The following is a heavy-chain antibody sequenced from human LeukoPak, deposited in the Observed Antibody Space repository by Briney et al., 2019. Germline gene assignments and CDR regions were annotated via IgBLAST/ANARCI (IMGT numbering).Heavy chain of an antibody. CDR3: AKAPGYCSGGSCYDY. CDR1: GFTFSSYA. J-gene: IGHJ4*02. V-gene: IGHV3-23*01. Sequence: PGGSLILSCAASGFTFSSYAMSWVRQAPGKGLEWVSVISGSGGSTNHADSVKGRFSISRDNSKNTVYLQMKSLRADDTAVYYCAKAPGYCSGGSCYDYWGQGTLVTVSS. CDR2: ISGSGGST. D-gene: IGHD2-15*01.